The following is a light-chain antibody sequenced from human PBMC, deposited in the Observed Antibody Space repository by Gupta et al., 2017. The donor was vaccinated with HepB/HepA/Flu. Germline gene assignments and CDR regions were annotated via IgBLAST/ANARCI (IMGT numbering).Light chain of an antibody. CDR2: AAS. V-gene: IGKV1-9*01. J-gene: IGKJ3*01. Sequence: DIQLTQSPSFLSASVGDRVTITCRASQGIGSSLAWYQQKPGKAPKLLIYAASSLQSGVPSRFSGSGSGTEFTLTISSLQPEDFATYYCQQLNNYPRTFGPGTKVEIK. CDR3: QQLNNYPRT. CDR1: QGIGSS.